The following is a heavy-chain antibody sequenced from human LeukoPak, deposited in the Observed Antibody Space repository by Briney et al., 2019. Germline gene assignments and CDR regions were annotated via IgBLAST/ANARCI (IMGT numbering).Heavy chain of an antibody. D-gene: IGHD4-17*01. J-gene: IGHJ4*02. CDR3: VRAYGDYPVRGLGLDY. CDR2: ISDSGDIT. CDR1: GFAFSNQA. Sequence: PGGSLRLSCAASGFAFSNQAMGWVRQAPGKGLEWVSVISDSGDITYYADSAKGRFTISRDNSKNTLFLQMNSLRVEDTAVYYCVRAYGDYPVRGLGLDYWGQGTLVTVSS. V-gene: IGHV3-23*01.